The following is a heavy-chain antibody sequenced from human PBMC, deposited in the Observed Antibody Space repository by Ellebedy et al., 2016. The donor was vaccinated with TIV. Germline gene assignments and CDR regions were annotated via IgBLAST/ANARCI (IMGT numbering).Heavy chain of an antibody. Sequence: SVKVSXXASGYTFTGYYMHWVRQAPGQGLEWMGGIILIFGTANYAQKFQGRVTITADESTSTAYMELSSLRSEDTAVYYCAREGGTYYYDSSGYYSHYYYGMDVWGQGTTVTVSS. D-gene: IGHD3-22*01. CDR3: AREGGTYYYDSSGYYSHYYYGMDV. V-gene: IGHV1-69*13. CDR2: IILIFGTA. J-gene: IGHJ6*02. CDR1: GYTFTGYY.